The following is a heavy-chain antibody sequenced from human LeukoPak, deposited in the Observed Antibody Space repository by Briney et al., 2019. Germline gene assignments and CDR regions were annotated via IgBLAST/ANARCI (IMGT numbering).Heavy chain of an antibody. CDR2: IYYSGST. D-gene: IGHD2-15*01. Sequence: SETLSLTCTVSGGSISSSSYYWGWIRQPPGKGLEWIGTIYYSGSTYYNPSLKSRLSISVDTSENQISLKLTSVTAADTAVYYCARSEGARAAYLNLDYWGQGTLVTVSS. V-gene: IGHV4-39*07. J-gene: IGHJ4*02. CDR1: GGSISSSSYY. CDR3: ARSEGARAAYLNLDY.